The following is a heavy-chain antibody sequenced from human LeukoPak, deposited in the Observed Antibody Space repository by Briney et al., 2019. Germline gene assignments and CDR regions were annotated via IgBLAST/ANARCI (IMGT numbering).Heavy chain of an antibody. CDR2: INHSVST. CDR1: GGSFSGYY. V-gene: IGHV4-34*01. CDR3: ARTNYDYVWGSYRQTHFDY. Sequence: SETLSLTCAVYGGSFSGYYWIWIRQPPRKGLEWIGEINHSVSTNYNPSLKSRVTISVDTSKNQFSLKLSSVTAADTGVYYCARTNYDYVWGSYRQTHFDYWGQGTLVTVSS. J-gene: IGHJ4*02. D-gene: IGHD3-16*02.